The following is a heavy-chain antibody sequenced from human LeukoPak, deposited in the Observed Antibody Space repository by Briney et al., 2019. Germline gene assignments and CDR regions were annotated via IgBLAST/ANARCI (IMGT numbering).Heavy chain of an antibody. V-gene: IGHV4-31*03. CDR1: GGSISSGGYY. CDR2: IYYSGST. J-gene: IGHJ4*02. Sequence: SETLSLTCTVSGGSISSGGYYWSWIRQHPGKGLEWIGYIYYSGSTYYNPSLKSRVTISVDTSKNQFSLKLSSVTAADTAVYYCARQSQHSGYQAPDYWGQGTLVTVSS. CDR3: ARQSQHSGYQAPDY. D-gene: IGHD5-12*01.